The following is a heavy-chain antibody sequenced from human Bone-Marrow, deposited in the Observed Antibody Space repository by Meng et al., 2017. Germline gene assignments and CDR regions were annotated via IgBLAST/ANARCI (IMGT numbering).Heavy chain of an antibody. CDR1: GFTFSSYE. D-gene: IGHD3-9*01. CDR3: AKDPYDILTGYWRWFDP. Sequence: GESLKISCAASGFTFSSYEMNWVRQAPGKGLEWVSYISSSGSTYYADSVKGRFTISRDNSKNTLYLQMNSLRAEDTAVYYCAKDPYDILTGYWRWFDPWGQGTLVTVSS. V-gene: IGHV3-23*01. J-gene: IGHJ5*02. CDR2: ISSSGST.